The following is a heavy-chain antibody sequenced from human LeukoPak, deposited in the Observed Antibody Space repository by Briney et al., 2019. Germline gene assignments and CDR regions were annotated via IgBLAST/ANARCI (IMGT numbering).Heavy chain of an antibody. D-gene: IGHD1-7*01. J-gene: IGHJ4*02. CDR1: GFTFTSYS. CDR3: ARKAQYNGHYPLDY. V-gene: IGHV3-23*01. Sequence: GGSLRRSCAASGFTFTSYSMSWVRQAPGKGLEWVSGTSDRGDYTYYADSVKGRFTISRDSAKNTLFLQMNSLRAEDTALYFCARKAQYNGHYPLDYWGQGTLVTVSS. CDR2: TSDRGDYT.